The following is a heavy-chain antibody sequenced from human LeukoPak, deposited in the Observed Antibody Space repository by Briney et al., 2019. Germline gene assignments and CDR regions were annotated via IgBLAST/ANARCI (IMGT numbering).Heavy chain of an antibody. CDR1: GFTFSSYS. CDR2: ISSSSSYI. Sequence: GGSLRLSCAASGFTFSSYSMNWVRQAPGKGLEWVSSISSSSSYIYYADSVKGRFTISRDNAKNSPYLQMNSLRAEDTAVYYCARMYSGSYAGWFDPWGQGTLVTVSS. V-gene: IGHV3-21*01. CDR3: ARMYSGSYAGWFDP. J-gene: IGHJ5*02. D-gene: IGHD1-26*01.